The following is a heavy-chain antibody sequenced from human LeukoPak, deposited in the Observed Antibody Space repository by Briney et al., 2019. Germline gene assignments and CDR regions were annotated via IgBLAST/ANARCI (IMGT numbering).Heavy chain of an antibody. J-gene: IGHJ4*02. CDR1: GDSISSGHW. Sequence: SETLSLTCAVSGDSISSGHWWTWARQSPGQGLEWIGEIYHSGNTNYNPSLKSRAAISLDKSSNQFSLRLTSVTAADTAMYFCAREEMPGKFDYWGQGTLVTVSS. D-gene: IGHD1-26*01. CDR3: AREEMPGKFDY. V-gene: IGHV4-4*02. CDR2: IYHSGNT.